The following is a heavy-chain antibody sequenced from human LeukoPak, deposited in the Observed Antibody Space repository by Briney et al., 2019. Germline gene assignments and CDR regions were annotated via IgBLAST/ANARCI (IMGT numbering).Heavy chain of an antibody. D-gene: IGHD6-19*01. CDR1: GFTFSSYS. J-gene: IGHJ4*02. CDR2: ISSSSDII. V-gene: IGHV3-48*01. Sequence: PGGSLRLSCVVSGFTFSSYSMNWVRQAPGKGLEWVSYISSSSDIIYYADSVRGRFTMSRDNSKNTLYLQMNSLRAEDTAVYYCARDTFRSIAVAIDYWGQGTLVTVSS. CDR3: ARDTFRSIAVAIDY.